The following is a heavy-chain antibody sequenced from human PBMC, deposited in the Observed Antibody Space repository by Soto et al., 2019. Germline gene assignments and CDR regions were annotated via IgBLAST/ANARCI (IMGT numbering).Heavy chain of an antibody. CDR1: GFTFSSYA. J-gene: IGHJ6*02. Sequence: EVQLLESGGGLVQPGGSLRLSCAASGFTFSSYAMSWVRQAPGKGLEWVSAISGSGGSTYYADSVKGRFTISRDNSKNTLYLQMNSLRAEDTAVYYCAKDPSATRQYYDFWSGYQNYYYYYGMDVWGQGTTVTVSS. CDR2: ISGSGGST. D-gene: IGHD3-3*01. V-gene: IGHV3-23*01. CDR3: AKDPSATRQYYDFWSGYQNYYYYYGMDV.